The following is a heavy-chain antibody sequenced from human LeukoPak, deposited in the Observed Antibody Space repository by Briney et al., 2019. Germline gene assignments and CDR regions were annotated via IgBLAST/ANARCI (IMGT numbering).Heavy chain of an antibody. Sequence: SGTLSLTCAVSGGSISSSNWWSWVRQPPGKGLEWIGEIYHSGSTNYNPSLKSRVTISVDKSKNQFSLKLSSVTAADTAVYYCARAGSSPGYYYYYGMDVWGQGTTVTVSS. CDR1: GGSISSSNW. D-gene: IGHD6-6*01. CDR2: IYHSGST. V-gene: IGHV4-4*02. CDR3: ARAGSSPGYYYYYGMDV. J-gene: IGHJ6*02.